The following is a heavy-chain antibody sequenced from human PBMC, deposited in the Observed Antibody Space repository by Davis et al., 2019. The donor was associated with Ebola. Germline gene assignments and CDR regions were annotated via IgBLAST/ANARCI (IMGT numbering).Heavy chain of an antibody. CDR1: GFTFSSYA. Sequence: PGGSLRLSCAASGFTFSSYAMSWVRQAPGKGLEWVSAISGSGGSTYYADSVKGRFTISRDNSKNTLYLQMNSLRAEDTAVYYCANTEILYWWSAESYGMDVWGQGTTVTVSS. CDR3: ANTEILYWWSAESYGMDV. CDR2: ISGSGGST. V-gene: IGHV3-23*01. J-gene: IGHJ6*02. D-gene: IGHD2-8*02.